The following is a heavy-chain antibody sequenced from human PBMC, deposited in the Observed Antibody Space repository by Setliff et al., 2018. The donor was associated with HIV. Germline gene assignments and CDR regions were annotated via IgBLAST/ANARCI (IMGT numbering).Heavy chain of an antibody. J-gene: IGHJ6*03. Sequence: TLSLTCAVSGYSISSGHYWGWIRQPPGKGLEWIGSIYHSGTTYDNPSLKSRVTISVDTSKNQFSLKLSSVTAADTAVYYCARHGAYEAYYDYMDVWGKGTTVTVS. D-gene: IGHD5-12*01. V-gene: IGHV4-38-2*01. CDR2: IYHSGTT. CDR1: GYSISSGHY. CDR3: ARHGAYEAYYDYMDV.